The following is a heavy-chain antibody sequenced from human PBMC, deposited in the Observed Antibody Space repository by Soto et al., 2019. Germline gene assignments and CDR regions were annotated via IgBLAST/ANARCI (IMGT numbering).Heavy chain of an antibody. Sequence: GGSLRLSCAASGFTSIHYAMSWVRPAPGKGLEWVSTIIGSGVRTYYADSVQGRFTISRDNSKNTLYLQMDSLRAEDTAVYYCAKELMLAAGSWLTSDQPFYGMDVWGQGTAVTVSS. CDR1: GFTSIHYA. CDR3: AKELMLAAGSWLTSDQPFYGMDV. J-gene: IGHJ6*02. CDR2: IIGSGVRT. D-gene: IGHD6-13*01. V-gene: IGHV3-23*01.